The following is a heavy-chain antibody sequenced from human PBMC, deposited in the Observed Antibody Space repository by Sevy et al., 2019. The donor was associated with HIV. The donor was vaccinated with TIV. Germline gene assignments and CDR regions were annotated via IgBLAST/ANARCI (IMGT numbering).Heavy chain of an antibody. V-gene: IGHV3-30-3*01. CDR3: ARGSRSLWFGETFDS. J-gene: IGHJ4*02. D-gene: IGHD3-10*01. Sequence: GGSLRLSCSASGFTFTTYPMHWVRQAPGKGLEWVAVISYDGINTYYADSVKGRFTISRDNSRNTLYLQVNSLRAEDTVIYYCARGSRSLWFGETFDSWGQGTLVTVSS. CDR2: ISYDGINT. CDR1: GFTFTTYP.